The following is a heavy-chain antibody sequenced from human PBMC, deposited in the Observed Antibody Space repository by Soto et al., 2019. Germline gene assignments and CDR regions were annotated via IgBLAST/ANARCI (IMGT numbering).Heavy chain of an antibody. Sequence: SETLSLTCTVSGGSISSGGYYWSWILQHPGKGLEWIGYIYYSGSTYYNPSLKSRVTISVDTSKNQFSLKLSSVTAADTAVYYCARSALLWFGELFSVWGQGTTVTVSS. CDR3: ARSALLWFGELFSV. D-gene: IGHD3-10*01. V-gene: IGHV4-31*03. CDR2: IYYSGST. J-gene: IGHJ6*02. CDR1: GGSISSGGYY.